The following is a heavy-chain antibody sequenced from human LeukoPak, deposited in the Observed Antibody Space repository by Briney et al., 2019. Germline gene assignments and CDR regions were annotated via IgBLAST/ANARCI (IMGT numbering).Heavy chain of an antibody. CDR3: AKDWGNYFASGSSYLDY. J-gene: IGHJ4*02. D-gene: IGHD3-10*01. Sequence: GGSLRLSCAASEFTVSVNYMSWVRQAPGKGLEWVSFIYSGGSTYYADSVKGRFTISRDSSKNILYLQMNNLRAEDTAVYHCAKDWGNYFASGSSYLDYWGQGTLVTVSS. CDR2: IYSGGST. V-gene: IGHV3-66*01. CDR1: EFTVSVNY.